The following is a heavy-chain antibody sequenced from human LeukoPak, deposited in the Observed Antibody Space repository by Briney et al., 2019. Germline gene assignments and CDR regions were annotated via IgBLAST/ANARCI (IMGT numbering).Heavy chain of an antibody. CDR2: ISAYNGNT. CDR1: GYTFTSYG. J-gene: IGHJ4*02. Sequence: ASVKVSCKASGYTFTSYGISWVRQAPGQGLEWMGWISAYNGNTNYAQKLQGRVTMTTDTSTSTAYMELRSLRSDDTAVYYCARVRGYSGYVQYYYFDYWGQGTLVTVSS. V-gene: IGHV1-18*01. CDR3: ARVRGYSGYVQYYYFDY. D-gene: IGHD5-12*01.